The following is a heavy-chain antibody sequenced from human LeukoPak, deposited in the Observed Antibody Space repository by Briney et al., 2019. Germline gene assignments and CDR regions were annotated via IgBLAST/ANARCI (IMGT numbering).Heavy chain of an antibody. CDR3: ARTPNLKLELRSPYWYFDL. D-gene: IGHD1-7*01. CDR1: GGSISSYY. CDR2: IYYSGST. J-gene: IGHJ2*01. V-gene: IGHV4-59*01. Sequence: SETLSLTCTVSGGSISSYYWSWIRQPPGKGLEWIGYIYYSGSTNYNPSLKSRVTISVDTSKNQFSLKLSSVTAADTAVYYCARTPNLKLELRSPYWYFDLWGRGTLVTVSS.